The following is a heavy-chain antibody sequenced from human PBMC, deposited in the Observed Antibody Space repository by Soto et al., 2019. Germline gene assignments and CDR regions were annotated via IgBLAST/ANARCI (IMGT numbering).Heavy chain of an antibody. D-gene: IGHD3-10*01. CDR3: ARRGSGHTFDY. J-gene: IGHJ4*02. CDR1: GASISRGGFH. CDR2: LYSGST. Sequence: PSETLSLTCAVSGASISRGGFHWGWIRQPPGQGLEWIGSLYSGSTYYNPSLKSRVTISADTPKNEFSLRLTSVTAADTAVYYCARRGSGHTFDYWGQGTLVTVSS. V-gene: IGHV4-39*01.